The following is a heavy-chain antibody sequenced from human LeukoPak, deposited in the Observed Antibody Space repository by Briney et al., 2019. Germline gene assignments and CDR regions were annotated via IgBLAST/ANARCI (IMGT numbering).Heavy chain of an antibody. J-gene: IGHJ4*02. D-gene: IGHD6-19*01. CDR2: VYTSGST. Sequence: PSETLSLTCTVSGGSVSSSSYFWSWIRQPAGKGLEWVGRVYTSGSTYYNPSLKSRVTISVDTSKNQFSLHLNSVTPEDTAVYYCARYSSGWYFDYWGQGTLVTVSS. CDR1: GGSVSSSSYF. V-gene: IGHV4-61*02. CDR3: ARYSSGWYFDY.